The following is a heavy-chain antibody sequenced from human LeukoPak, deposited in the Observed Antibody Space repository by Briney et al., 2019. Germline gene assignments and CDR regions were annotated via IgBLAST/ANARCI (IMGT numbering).Heavy chain of an antibody. D-gene: IGHD3-3*01. CDR3: ARDNKGGDFWSGYYDKFDY. Sequence: GGSLRLSCAASGFIFSNYGMNWVRQAPGKGLGWVSSISSSSSYIYYADSVKGRFTISRDNAKNSLYLQMNSLRAEDTAVYYCARDNKGGDFWSGYYDKFDYWGQGTLVTVSS. CDR2: ISSSSSYI. CDR1: GFIFSNYG. V-gene: IGHV3-21*01. J-gene: IGHJ4*02.